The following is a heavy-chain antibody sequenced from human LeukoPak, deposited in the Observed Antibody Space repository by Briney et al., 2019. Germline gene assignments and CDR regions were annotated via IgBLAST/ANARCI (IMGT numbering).Heavy chain of an antibody. D-gene: IGHD2-2*01. CDR1: GGTFSSYA. V-gene: IGHV1-69*13. CDR3: ASRLYCSNTRCRNFPFAY. J-gene: IGHJ4*02. Sequence: ASVKVSCKASGGTFSSYAINWVRQAPGQGVEWMGGIIPIFGTANYAQKFQDRVTITADESTSKAYMELSSLRSEDTAIYYCASRLYCSNTRCRNFPFAYWGQGTLVTVSS. CDR2: IIPIFGTA.